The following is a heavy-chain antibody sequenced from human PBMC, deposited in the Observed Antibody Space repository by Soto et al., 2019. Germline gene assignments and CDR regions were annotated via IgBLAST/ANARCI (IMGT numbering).Heavy chain of an antibody. CDR3: ARMTYYARDAFDI. Sequence: GGSLRLSCAASGFTFSSYSMNWVRQAPGKGLEWVSYISSSSSTIYYADSVKGRFTISRDNAKNSLYLQMNSLRAEDTAVYYCARMTYYARDAFDIWGQGTMVTVSS. V-gene: IGHV3-48*01. CDR2: ISSSSSTI. D-gene: IGHD3-22*01. J-gene: IGHJ3*02. CDR1: GFTFSSYS.